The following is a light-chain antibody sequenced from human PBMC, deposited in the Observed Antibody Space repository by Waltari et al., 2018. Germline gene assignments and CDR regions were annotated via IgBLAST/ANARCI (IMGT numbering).Light chain of an antibody. CDR3: QQSFSIPRT. V-gene: IGKV1-39*01. Sequence: DIQLTQSPSSLSASVGDRVTITCRASQSISSYVHWYQQKPGKAPKVLIYAASTLQSGVPSRFSGSGSGTNLTLTISNLQPEDSTTYYCQQSFSIPRTFGHRTKLEIK. CDR2: AAS. J-gene: IGKJ2*01. CDR1: QSISSY.